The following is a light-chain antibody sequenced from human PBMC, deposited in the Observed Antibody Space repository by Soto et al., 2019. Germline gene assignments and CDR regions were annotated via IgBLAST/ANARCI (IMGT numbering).Light chain of an antibody. V-gene: IGKV2-28*01. CDR3: MQALRTSFT. Sequence: DIVMTQSPLSLPVTPGEPASISCRSSQSLLHSNGYNYLDWYLQKPGQSPQLLIYLGSNRASGVPDRFSGSGSGTDFTLKISRVAAEDVGVYYCMQALRTSFTFGPGTKVDIK. CDR2: LGS. J-gene: IGKJ3*01. CDR1: QSLLHSNGYNY.